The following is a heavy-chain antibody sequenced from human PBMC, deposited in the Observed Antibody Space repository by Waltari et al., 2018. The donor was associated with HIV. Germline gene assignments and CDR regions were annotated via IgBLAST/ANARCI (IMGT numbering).Heavy chain of an antibody. CDR1: GYTFSSHF. CDR2: IKPKCGYT. Sequence: QVQLLQSGAEVKKPGASVKLSCTASGYTFSSHFLHWVRQAPGLGLEWMGVIKPKCGYTRYAQKVQGRVTITRDTSTSTSYMELNRLKLEDTAIHYCDRAPEDEIFGGYPNWFDPWGQGTLVTVSS. J-gene: IGHJ5*02. CDR3: DRAPEDEIFGGYPNWFDP. D-gene: IGHD3-22*01. V-gene: IGHV1-46*01.